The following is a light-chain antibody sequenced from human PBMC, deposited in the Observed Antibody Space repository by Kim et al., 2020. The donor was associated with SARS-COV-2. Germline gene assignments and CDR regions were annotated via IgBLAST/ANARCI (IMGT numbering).Light chain of an antibody. Sequence: DIQMTQSPSSLSASVGDRVTITCRASHNIAYNLNWYHHKPGKAPKLLIYCVSVLQGGVPSRFSGSGSGTDFTLTISSLQPDDCAPYYCPQTYSSSYTFGQGTDLDI. J-gene: IGKJ2*01. CDR2: CVS. V-gene: IGKV1-39*01. CDR3: PQTYSSSYT. CDR1: HNIAYN.